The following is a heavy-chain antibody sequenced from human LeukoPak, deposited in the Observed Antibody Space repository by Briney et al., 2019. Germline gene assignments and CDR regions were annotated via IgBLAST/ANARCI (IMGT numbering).Heavy chain of an antibody. Sequence: ASVKVSCEASGYTFTGYYMHWVRQAPGQGLEWMGRINPNSGGTNYAQKFQGRVTMTRDTSISTAYMELSRLRSDDTAVYYCARERGSSSSYDYYYYYGMDVWGQGTTVTVSS. D-gene: IGHD6-6*01. CDR1: GYTFTGYY. CDR2: INPNSGGT. V-gene: IGHV1-2*06. CDR3: ARERGSSSSYDYYYYYGMDV. J-gene: IGHJ6*02.